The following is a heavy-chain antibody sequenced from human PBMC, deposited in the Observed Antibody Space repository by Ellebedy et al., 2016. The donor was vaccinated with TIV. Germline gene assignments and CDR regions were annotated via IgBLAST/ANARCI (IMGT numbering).Heavy chain of an antibody. CDR3: ARDLTEVTSSSWYLGISGWFDP. Sequence: ASVKVSXKASRYTFTGYYMHWVRQAPGQGLEWMGWINPNSGGTNYAQKFQGRVTMTRDTSISTAYMELSRLRSDDTAVYYCARDLTEVTSSSWYLGISGWFDPWGQGTLVTVSS. J-gene: IGHJ5*02. D-gene: IGHD6-13*01. CDR2: INPNSGGT. V-gene: IGHV1-2*02. CDR1: RYTFTGYY.